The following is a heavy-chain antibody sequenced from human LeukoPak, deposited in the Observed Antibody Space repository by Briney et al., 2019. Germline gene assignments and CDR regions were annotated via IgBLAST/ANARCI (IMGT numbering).Heavy chain of an antibody. Sequence: ASVKVSCKASGYTFTSYDINWVRQATGQGLEWMGWMNPNSGNTGYAQKFQGRVTMTRNTSISTAYMELSSLRSEDTAVYYCARGGGSGSYYFGSYYYYYMDVWGKGTTVTVSS. J-gene: IGHJ6*03. CDR1: GYTFTSYD. V-gene: IGHV1-8*01. D-gene: IGHD3-10*01. CDR2: MNPNSGNT. CDR3: ARGGGSGSYYFGSYYYYYMDV.